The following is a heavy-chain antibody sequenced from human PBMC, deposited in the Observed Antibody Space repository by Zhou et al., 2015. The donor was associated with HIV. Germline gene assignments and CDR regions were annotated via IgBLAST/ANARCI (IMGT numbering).Heavy chain of an antibody. V-gene: IGHV1-69*08. CDR2: VIPLSGAA. Sequence: QVQLVQSGAEVQKPGSSVRVSCKASGMTYNKHYIMTWVRQAPGQGLEWMGRVIPLSGAADHAQRFRGRITITVDKSTETVFMEMRSLRSEDTAVYYCATSSYNYGTFWGRGTLVTVSS. D-gene: IGHD5-24*01. CDR1: GMTYNKHYI. CDR3: ATSSYNYGTF. J-gene: IGHJ4*02.